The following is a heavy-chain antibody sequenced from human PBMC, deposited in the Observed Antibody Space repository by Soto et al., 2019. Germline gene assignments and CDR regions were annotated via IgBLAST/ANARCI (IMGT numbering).Heavy chain of an antibody. CDR1: GYTFTSYG. CDR3: ARVGPYGYYYGMDV. J-gene: IGHJ6*02. Sequence: VKVSCKASGYTFTSYGISWVRQAPGQGLEGMGWISAYNGNTNYAQKLQGRVTMTTDTSTSTAYMELRSLRSDDTAVYYCARVGPYGYYYGMDVWGQGTTVTVSS. D-gene: IGHD3-10*01. CDR2: ISAYNGNT. V-gene: IGHV1-18*01.